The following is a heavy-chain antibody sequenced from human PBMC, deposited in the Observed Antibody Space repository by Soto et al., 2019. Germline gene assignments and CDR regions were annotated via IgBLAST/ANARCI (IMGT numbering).Heavy chain of an antibody. J-gene: IGHJ6*03. CDR2: MNPNSGNT. Sequence: ASVKVSCKASGYTFTSYYINWVRQATGQGLEWMGWMNPNSGNTGYAQKFQGRVTMTRNTSISTAYMELSSLRSEDTAVYYCARGLRIRRRDIVVVVAATNHYYYYYMDVWGKGTTVTVSS. CDR1: GYTFTSYY. V-gene: IGHV1-8*01. CDR3: ARGLRIRRRDIVVVVAATNHYYYYYMDV. D-gene: IGHD2-15*01.